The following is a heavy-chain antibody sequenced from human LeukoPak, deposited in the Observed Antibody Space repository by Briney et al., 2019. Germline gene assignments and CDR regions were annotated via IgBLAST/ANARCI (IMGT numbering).Heavy chain of an antibody. CDR1: GGSISSGGYY. J-gene: IGHJ5*02. Sequence: SETLSLTCTVSGGSISSGGYYWSWIRQHPGKGLEWIGYIYYSGSTYYNPSLKSRVTISVDTSKNQFSLKLSSVTAADTAVYYCARGAAMVRGVISDWFGPWGQGTLVTVSS. V-gene: IGHV4-31*03. D-gene: IGHD3-10*01. CDR3: ARGAAMVRGVISDWFGP. CDR2: IYYSGST.